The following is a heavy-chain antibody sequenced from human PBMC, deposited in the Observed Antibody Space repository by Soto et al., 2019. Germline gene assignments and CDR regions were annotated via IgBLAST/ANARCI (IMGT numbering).Heavy chain of an antibody. D-gene: IGHD3-3*01. Sequence: ASVKVSCKASGYTLTSYAMHWVRQAKGQRLEWMGWINPGSGNTGYAQKFQGRVTMTRSTSISTAYMELSSLRSEDTAVYYCARGGRVIFGVATYYYYYYMDVWGKGTTVTVSS. J-gene: IGHJ6*03. CDR2: INPGSGNT. CDR3: ARGGRVIFGVATYYYYYYMDV. CDR1: GYTLTSYA. V-gene: IGHV1-8*02.